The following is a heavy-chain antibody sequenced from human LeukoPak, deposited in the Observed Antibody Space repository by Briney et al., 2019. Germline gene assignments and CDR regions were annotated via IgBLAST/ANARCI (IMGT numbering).Heavy chain of an antibody. CDR1: GFTVSSNY. V-gene: IGHV3-23*01. J-gene: IGHJ4*02. D-gene: IGHD3-22*01. CDR3: AKNPSSGYYLYYFDY. CDR2: ISGSGGST. Sequence: GGSLRLSCAASGFTVSSNYMSWVRQAPGKGLEWVSAISGSGGSTHYADSVKGRFTISRDNSKNTLHLQMNSLRAEDTAVYYCAKNPSSGYYLYYFDYWGQGTLVTVSS.